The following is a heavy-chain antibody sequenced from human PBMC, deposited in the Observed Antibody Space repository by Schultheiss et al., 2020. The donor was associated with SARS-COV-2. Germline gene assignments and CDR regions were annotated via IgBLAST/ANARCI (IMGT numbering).Heavy chain of an antibody. D-gene: IGHD6-19*01. Sequence: TLSLTCAVSGGSISSSNWWSWVRQPPGKALEWLAHIFSNDEKSYSTSLKSRLTISKDTSKNQVVLTMTNMDPVDTATYYCAHRLEVARVYSSGWDIWGQGTMVTVSS. J-gene: IGHJ3*02. CDR3: AHRLEVARVYSSGWDI. V-gene: IGHV2-26*01. CDR2: IFSNDEK. CDR1: GGSISSSNW.